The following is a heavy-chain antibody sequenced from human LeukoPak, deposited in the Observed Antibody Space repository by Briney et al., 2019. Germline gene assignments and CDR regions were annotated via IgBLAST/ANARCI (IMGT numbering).Heavy chain of an antibody. D-gene: IGHD2-21*01. V-gene: IGHV1-2*02. J-gene: IGHJ3*02. CDR1: GYTFTGYY. Sequence: ASVKVSCKASGYTFTGYYMHWVRQAPGQGLEWMGWINPNSGGTYYAQKFQGRVTMTRDTSITTAYMELSRLRSDDTAVYYCAASQSYCGGDCYSGDAFDIWGQGTMVTVSS. CDR3: AASQSYCGGDCYSGDAFDI. CDR2: INPNSGGT.